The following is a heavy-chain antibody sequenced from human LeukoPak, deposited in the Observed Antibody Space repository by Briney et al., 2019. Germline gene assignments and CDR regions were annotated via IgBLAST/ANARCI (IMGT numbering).Heavy chain of an antibody. V-gene: IGHV4-59*01. J-gene: IGHJ4*02. CDR3: ARSAFGDYFGY. D-gene: IGHD3-10*01. CDR2: IYYSGST. Sequence: SETLSLTCTVSGGSISSYYWSWIRQPPGKGLEWIGYIYYSGSTNYNPSLKSRVTISVGTSKNQFSLKLSSVTAADTAVYYCARSAFGDYFGYWGQGTLVTVSS. CDR1: GGSISSYY.